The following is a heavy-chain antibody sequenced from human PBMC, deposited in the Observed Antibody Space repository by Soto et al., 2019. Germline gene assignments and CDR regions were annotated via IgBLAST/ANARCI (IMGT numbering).Heavy chain of an antibody. D-gene: IGHD6-13*01. V-gene: IGHV3-15*07. Sequence: PGGSLRLSCAASGFTFSNVWMTWVRQAPGKGLEWVGRIKSKTDGGTADYAAPVKGRFTISRDDSKNTLYLQMNSLKTEDTAVYYCTTGIMRQQLVLVDYWGQGTLVTVSS. CDR1: GFTFSNVW. CDR3: TTGIMRQQLVLVDY. J-gene: IGHJ4*02. CDR2: IKSKTDGGTA.